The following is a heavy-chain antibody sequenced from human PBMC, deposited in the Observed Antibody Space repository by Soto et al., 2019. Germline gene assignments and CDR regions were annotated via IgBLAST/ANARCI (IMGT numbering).Heavy chain of an antibody. CDR2: ISAYNGNT. J-gene: IGHJ5*02. CDR3: AREITIFGVVSGWFDP. D-gene: IGHD3-3*01. Sequence: ASVKVSCKASGYTFTSYGISWVRQAPGQGLEWMGWISAYNGNTNYAQKLQGRVTMTTDTSTSTAYMELRSLRSDDTAVYYGAREITIFGVVSGWFDPWGQGTLVTVSS. V-gene: IGHV1-18*01. CDR1: GYTFTSYG.